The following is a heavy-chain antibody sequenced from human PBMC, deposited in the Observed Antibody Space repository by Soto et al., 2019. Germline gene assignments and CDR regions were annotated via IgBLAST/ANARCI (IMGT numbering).Heavy chain of an antibody. Sequence: QVQLVQSGAEVKKPGSSVKVSCKASGGTFSSYAISWVRQAPGQGLEWMGGIIPIFGTANYAQKFQGRVMITADESTSTAYMELSSLRSEDTAVYYCASGGGDGYNIGGYYYYYGMDVWGQGTTVTVSS. CDR3: ASGGGDGYNIGGYYYYYGMDV. V-gene: IGHV1-69*01. CDR1: GGTFSSYA. D-gene: IGHD5-12*01. CDR2: IIPIFGTA. J-gene: IGHJ6*02.